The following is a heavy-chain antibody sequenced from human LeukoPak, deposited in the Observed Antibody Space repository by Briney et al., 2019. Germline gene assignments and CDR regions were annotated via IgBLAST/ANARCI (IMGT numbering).Heavy chain of an antibody. CDR3: ARDPSSGWYGPPEYFQH. CDR1: GYTFTSYA. V-gene: IGHV1-3*01. D-gene: IGHD6-19*01. J-gene: IGHJ1*01. CDR2: INAGNGNT. Sequence: GASVKVSCKASGYTFTSYAMHWVRQAPGQRLEWMGWINAGNGNTKYSQKFQGRVTITRDTSASTAYMELSSPRSDDTAVYYCARDPSSGWYGPPEYFQHWGQGTLVTVSS.